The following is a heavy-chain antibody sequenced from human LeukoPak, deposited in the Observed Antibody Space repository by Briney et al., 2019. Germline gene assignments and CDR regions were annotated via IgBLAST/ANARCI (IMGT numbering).Heavy chain of an antibody. CDR3: ARDLAYYYDSSGYYSGWFDP. Sequence: RASVKVSCKASGYTFTGYYMHWVRQAPGQGLEWMGWINPNSGGTNYAQKFQGRVTMTRDTSISTAYMELSRLRSDDTAVYYCARDLAYYYDSSGYYSGWFDPWGQGTLVTVSS. V-gene: IGHV1-2*02. J-gene: IGHJ5*02. CDR1: GYTFTGYY. D-gene: IGHD3-22*01. CDR2: INPNSGGT.